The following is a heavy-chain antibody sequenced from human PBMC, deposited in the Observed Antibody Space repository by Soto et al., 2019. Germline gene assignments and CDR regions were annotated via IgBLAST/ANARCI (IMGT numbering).Heavy chain of an antibody. J-gene: IGHJ6*02. CDR3: ARAGSSGSYYYYCGMDV. V-gene: IGHV1-2*04. D-gene: IGHD1-26*01. Sequence: ASVKVSCKASGYTFTGYYMHWVRQAPGQGLEWMGWINPNSGGTNYAQKFQGWVTMTRDTSISTAYMELSRLRSDDTAVYYCARAGSSGSYYYYCGMDVWGQGTTVTVSS. CDR1: GYTFTGYY. CDR2: INPNSGGT.